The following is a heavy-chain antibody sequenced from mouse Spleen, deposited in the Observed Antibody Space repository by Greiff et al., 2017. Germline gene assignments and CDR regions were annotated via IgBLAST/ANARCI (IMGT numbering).Heavy chain of an antibody. V-gene: IGHV1-69*01. J-gene: IGHJ4*01. CDR3: ARKGLLRYMDY. CDR1: GYTFTSYW. Sequence: QVQLQQPGAELVMPGASVKLSCKASGYTFTSYWMHWVKQRPGQGLEWIGEIDPSDSYTNYNQKFKGKATLTVDKSSSTAYMQLSSLTSEDSAVYYCARKGLLRYMDYWGQGTSVTVSS. D-gene: IGHD1-1*01. CDR2: IDPSDSYT.